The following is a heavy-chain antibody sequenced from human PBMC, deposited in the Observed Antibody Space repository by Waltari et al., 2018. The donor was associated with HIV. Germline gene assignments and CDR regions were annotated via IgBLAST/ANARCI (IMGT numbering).Heavy chain of an antibody. Sequence: QVQLVQSGSELKNPGASVKVSYKASGSTFTSYAMNWVRQPPGQWLEWMGWINTNTGNPTYAQGFTGRFVFSLDTSVSTAYLQISSLKAEDTAVYYCAREAGYYYDSSGYSAEYFQHWGQGTLVTVSS. CDR3: AREAGYYYDSSGYSAEYFQH. CDR1: GSTFTSYA. J-gene: IGHJ1*01. V-gene: IGHV7-4-1*02. D-gene: IGHD3-22*01. CDR2: INTNTGNP.